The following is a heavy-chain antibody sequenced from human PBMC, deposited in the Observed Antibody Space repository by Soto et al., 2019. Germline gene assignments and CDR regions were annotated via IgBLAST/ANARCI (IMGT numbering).Heavy chain of an antibody. V-gene: IGHV3-23*01. CDR1: GFIFSTYA. J-gene: IGHJ3*02. CDR2: ISNSGGSS. Sequence: EVQLLESGGGLVQPGGSLRLSCAASGFIFSTYAMNWVRQAPGKGLEWVSAISNSGGSSYYEESVRGRFTISRDNSINTLYLQMSGLRTEDTAVYYCAHPRGYGVFDAVDIWGQGTMVTVSS. D-gene: IGHD4-17*01. CDR3: AHPRGYGVFDAVDI.